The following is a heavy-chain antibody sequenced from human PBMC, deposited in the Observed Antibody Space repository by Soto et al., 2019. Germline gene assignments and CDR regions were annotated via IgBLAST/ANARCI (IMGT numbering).Heavy chain of an antibody. J-gene: IGHJ6*02. CDR1: GGSLSNYG. Sequence: SVKVSCKASGGSLSNYGISWVRQAPGQGLEWMGGIIPVFGTANYAQKFQGRVTISADKFTGTAYMELTGLRSDDTAVYYCARRGLSSSSTFRYYYYGIDVWGQGTTVTVSS. V-gene: IGHV1-69*06. CDR2: IIPVFGTA. CDR3: ARRGLSSSSTFRYYYYGIDV. D-gene: IGHD6-6*01.